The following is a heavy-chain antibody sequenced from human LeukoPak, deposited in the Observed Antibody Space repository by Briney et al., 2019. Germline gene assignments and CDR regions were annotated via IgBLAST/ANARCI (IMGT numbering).Heavy chain of an antibody. V-gene: IGHV1-18*01. D-gene: IGHD6-13*01. Sequence: ASVKVSCKASGYTFTSYGISWVRQAPGQGLEWMGWISAYNGNTNYAQKLQGRVTVTTDTSTSTAYMELRSLRSDDTAVYYCARDLSSWYEGISDYWGQGTLVTVSS. CDR1: GYTFTSYG. CDR3: ARDLSSWYEGISDY. CDR2: ISAYNGNT. J-gene: IGHJ4*02.